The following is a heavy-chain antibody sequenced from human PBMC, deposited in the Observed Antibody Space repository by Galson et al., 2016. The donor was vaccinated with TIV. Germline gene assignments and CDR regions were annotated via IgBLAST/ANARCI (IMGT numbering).Heavy chain of an antibody. CDR3: ARPSDSRWYFDL. Sequence: SVKVSCKASGGSFSNYAINWVRQAPGQGLEWMGGIIPIFRSPNYAQRFQGRVTITADESTSTAFVELRSLRSDDTAVYYCARPSDSRWYFDLWGRGTPVIVSS. D-gene: IGHD5-18*01. V-gene: IGHV1-69*13. CDR1: GGSFSNYA. J-gene: IGHJ2*01. CDR2: IIPIFRSP.